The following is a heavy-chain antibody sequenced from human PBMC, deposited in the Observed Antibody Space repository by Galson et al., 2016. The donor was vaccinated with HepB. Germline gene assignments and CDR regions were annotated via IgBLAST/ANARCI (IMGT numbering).Heavy chain of an antibody. CDR3: AKVPYYYDSSGGDFDI. CDR1: GFSFSSYG. CDR2: ISYDGRKK. J-gene: IGHJ3*02. V-gene: IGHV3-30*18. D-gene: IGHD3-22*01. Sequence: SLRLSCAASGFSFSSYGMHWVRQAPGKGLEWVAVISYDGRKKFYLDSVKGRFTISRDNSKSTLYLQMNSLRAEDTAVYYCAKVPYYYDSSGGDFDIWGQGTMVTASS.